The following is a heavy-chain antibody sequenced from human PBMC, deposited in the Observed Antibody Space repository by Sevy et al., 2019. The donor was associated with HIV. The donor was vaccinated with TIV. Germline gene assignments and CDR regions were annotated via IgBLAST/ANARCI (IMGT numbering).Heavy chain of an antibody. V-gene: IGHV4-61*02. J-gene: IGHJ4*02. CDR2: IHASGGT. CDR1: GGSISSGNYY. Sequence: SETLSLTCTVSGGSISSGNYYWSWIRQPAGKGLEWIGRIHASGGTNYKSSLKSRVTMSVDTSKNQFSLRVTSVTAADTAVYYCARLVREGATYPDYWGQGTLVTVSP. D-gene: IGHD1-26*01. CDR3: ARLVREGATYPDY.